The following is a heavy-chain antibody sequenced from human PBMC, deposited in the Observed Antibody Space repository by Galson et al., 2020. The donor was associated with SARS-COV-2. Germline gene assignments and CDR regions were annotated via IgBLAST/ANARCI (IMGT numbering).Heavy chain of an antibody. V-gene: IGHV2-5*02. J-gene: IGHJ5*02. Sequence: SGPTLAKHTQPLTLTCTFSGFSLSTRGLGLGWIRQPPGKALEWLALIYWDDDKRYSPSLKNTPTITKDTTKKQVVLTMTNMDPVDTATYYCSHRSITMVRGSFDPWGHGTLVTVSS. CDR1: GFSLSTRGLG. D-gene: IGHD3-10*01. CDR2: IYWDDDK. CDR3: SHRSITMVRGSFDP.